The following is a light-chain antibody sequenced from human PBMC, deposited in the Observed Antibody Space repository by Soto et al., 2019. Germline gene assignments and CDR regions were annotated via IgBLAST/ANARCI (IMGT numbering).Light chain of an antibody. CDR1: QNIENY. CDR2: VAS. CDR3: PQSFSSPPIT. J-gene: IGKJ5*01. V-gene: IGKV1-39*01. Sequence: DIQMTQSPSSLSASLGDTVTISCRASQNIENYLHWYQQKAGKAPEVLLYVASVLKDGVSSRFSGSGYGTDFTLTITHLQPEDFAMYYCPQSFSSPPITFGQGTRLDIK.